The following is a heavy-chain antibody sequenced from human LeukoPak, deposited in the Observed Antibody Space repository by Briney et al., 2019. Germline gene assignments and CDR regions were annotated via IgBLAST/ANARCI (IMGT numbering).Heavy chain of an antibody. D-gene: IGHD3-3*01. CDR2: IYSGGTT. CDR3: ARATFWSCYQRDSWYMDV. CDR1: GFTVSTNY. Sequence: GGSLRLSCAASGFTVSTNYMSWVRQAPGKGLEWVSVIYSGGTTYYADSVKGRFPISRDDSKTKVYLHMSSLRAEDTAIYYCARATFWSCYQRDSWYMDVWGKGTPVTVSS. V-gene: IGHV3-66*02. J-gene: IGHJ6*03.